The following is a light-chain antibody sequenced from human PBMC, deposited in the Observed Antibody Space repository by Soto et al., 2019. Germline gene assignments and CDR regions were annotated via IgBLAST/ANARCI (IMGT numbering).Light chain of an antibody. Sequence: EIVLTQSPGTLSLSPGERATLSCRASQSVSSSYLAWYQQKPGQAPRLLIYGASSRATGIPDRFSGSGSETDFTLTIRRLEPEDFAVYYCQQYGSSPSITFGQWTRLEIK. CDR3: QQYGSSPSIT. V-gene: IGKV3-20*01. J-gene: IGKJ5*01. CDR1: QSVSSSY. CDR2: GAS.